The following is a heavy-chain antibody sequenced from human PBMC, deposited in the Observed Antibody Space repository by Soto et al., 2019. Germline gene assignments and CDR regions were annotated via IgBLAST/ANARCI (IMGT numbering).Heavy chain of an antibody. CDR3: ARSLSTIAARPDY. Sequence: QVQLVQSGAEVKKPGASVEVSCKASGYSFTDYFIHWVRQAPGQGLEWMGWINPNTGGINYSQKFQRRVTMTRDASISTAYMDLRRLRSDDTAVYFCARSLSTIAARPDYWGQGTLVTVSS. CDR1: GYSFTDYF. D-gene: IGHD6-6*01. CDR2: INPNTGGI. V-gene: IGHV1-2*02. J-gene: IGHJ4*02.